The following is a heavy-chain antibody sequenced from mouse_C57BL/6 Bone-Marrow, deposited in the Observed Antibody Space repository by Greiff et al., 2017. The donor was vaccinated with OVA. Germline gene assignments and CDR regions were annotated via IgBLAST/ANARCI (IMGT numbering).Heavy chain of an antibody. V-gene: IGHV1-69*01. CDR1: GYTFTSYW. J-gene: IGHJ4*01. CDR3: ARGDGYDYDAMDY. CDR2: IDPSDSYT. Sequence: QVQLQQPGAELVMPGASVKLSCKASGYTFTSYWMHWVKQRPGQGLEWIGEIDPSDSYTNYNQKFKGKSTLTVDKSASTAYMQLSSLTSEDSAVYYFARGDGYDYDAMDYWGQGTSVTVSS. D-gene: IGHD3-3*01.